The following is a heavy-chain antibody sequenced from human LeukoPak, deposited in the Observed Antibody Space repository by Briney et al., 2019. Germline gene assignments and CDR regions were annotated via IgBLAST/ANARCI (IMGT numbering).Heavy chain of an antibody. CDR1: GYSITSGYY. CDR2: IYHSGST. D-gene: IGHD4-11*01. V-gene: IGHV4-38-2*01. Sequence: SETLSLTCAVSGYSITSGYYWAWIRQPPGKGLEWIGNIYHSGSTYYNASLKSRVTISVDTSKHQFSLKLSSVTAADTAVYYCARRYSNYFFDYWGQGTLVTVSS. J-gene: IGHJ4*02. CDR3: ARRYSNYFFDY.